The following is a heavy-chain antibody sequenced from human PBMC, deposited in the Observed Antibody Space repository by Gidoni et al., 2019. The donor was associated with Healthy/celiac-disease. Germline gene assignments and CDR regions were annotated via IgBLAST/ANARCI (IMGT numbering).Heavy chain of an antibody. J-gene: IGHJ6*02. CDR1: GYSFTSYW. CDR2: IDPSDSYT. CDR3: AITQSIAVAGELYYYYGMDV. V-gene: IGHV5-10-1*01. D-gene: IGHD6-19*01. Sequence: EVQLVQSGAEVKKPGESLRISCKGSGYSFTSYWISGVRQMPGKGLEWMGRIDPSDSYTNYSPSFQGHVTISADKSISTAYLQWSSLKASDTAMYYCAITQSIAVAGELYYYYGMDVWGQGTTVTVSS.